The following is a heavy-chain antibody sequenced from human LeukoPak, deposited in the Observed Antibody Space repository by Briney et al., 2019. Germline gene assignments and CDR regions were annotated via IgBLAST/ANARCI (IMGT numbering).Heavy chain of an antibody. CDR3: ASGPQSDY. CDR2: ISSSGSTI. J-gene: IGHJ4*02. Sequence: GGSLRLSCAASGFIFSSYEMNWVRQAPGKGLEWVSYISSSGSTIYYADSMKGRFTISRDNAKNSLYLQMNSLRAEDTALYYCASGPQSDYWGQGTLVTVSS. CDR1: GFIFSSYE. V-gene: IGHV3-48*03.